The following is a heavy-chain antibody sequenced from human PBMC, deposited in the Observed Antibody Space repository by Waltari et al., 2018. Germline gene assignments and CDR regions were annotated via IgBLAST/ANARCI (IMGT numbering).Heavy chain of an antibody. CDR2: VDPEDGET. CDR3: ATDRRCSGGSCYYSWFDP. CDR1: GYTFTDYY. J-gene: IGHJ5*02. D-gene: IGHD2-15*01. Sequence: EVQLVQSGAEVKKPGATVKISCQVSGYTFTDYYMPWVQQAPGKGLEWMGLVDPEDGETIYAEKFQGRVTITADTSTDTAYMELSSLRSEDTAVYYCATDRRCSGGSCYYSWFDPWGQGTLVTVSS. V-gene: IGHV1-69-2*01.